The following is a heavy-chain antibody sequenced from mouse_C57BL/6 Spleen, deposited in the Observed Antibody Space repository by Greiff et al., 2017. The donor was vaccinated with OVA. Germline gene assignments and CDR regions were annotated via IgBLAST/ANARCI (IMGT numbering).Heavy chain of an antibody. V-gene: IGHV2-2*01. CDR2: IWSGGST. Sequence: VQGVESGPGLVQPSQSLSITCTVSGFSLTSSGVHWVRQSPGKGLEWLGVIWSGGSTDYNAAFISRLSISKDNSKSQVFFKMNSLQADDTAIYYCARTLYGNYSAWCAYWGQGTLVTVSA. J-gene: IGHJ3*01. D-gene: IGHD2-1*01. CDR3: ARTLYGNYSAWCAY. CDR1: GFSLTSSG.